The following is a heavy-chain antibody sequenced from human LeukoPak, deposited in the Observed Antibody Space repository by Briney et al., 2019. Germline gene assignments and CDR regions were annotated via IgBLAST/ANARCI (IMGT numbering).Heavy chain of an antibody. J-gene: IGHJ4*02. CDR1: GFTFSSYA. D-gene: IGHD3-22*01. V-gene: IGHV3-23*01. CDR2: ISGSGGST. Sequence: GGSLRLSCAASGFTFSSYAMSWVRQAPGKGLEWVSAISGSGGSTYYADSVKGRFTISRDNSKNTLYLQMNSLRAEDTAVYYCARDDGLTMIVGNDYWGQGTLVTVSS. CDR3: ARDDGLTMIVGNDY.